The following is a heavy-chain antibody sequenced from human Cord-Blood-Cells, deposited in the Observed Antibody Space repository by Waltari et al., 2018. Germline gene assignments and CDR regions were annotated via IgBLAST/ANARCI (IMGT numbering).Heavy chain of an antibody. J-gene: IGHJ3*02. Sequence: QVQLQQWGAGLLKPSETLSLTCAVYGGSFSGYYWSWIRQPPGKGLEWNGEINHSGSTNYNPSLKSRVTISVDTSKNQFSLKLSSVTAADTAVYYCAREGYDSDAFDIWGQGTMVTVSS. CDR2: INHSGST. CDR1: GGSFSGYY. CDR3: AREGYDSDAFDI. V-gene: IGHV4-34*01. D-gene: IGHD3-22*01.